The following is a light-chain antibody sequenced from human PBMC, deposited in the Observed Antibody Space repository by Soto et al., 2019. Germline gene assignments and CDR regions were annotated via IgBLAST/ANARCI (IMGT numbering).Light chain of an antibody. Sequence: ETVLTQSPGTLSASPGERAPLSCRARQGVRNNLAWYLQKPGQAPRLLIYGASTRATGIPARFSGSGSGTEFTLTIGSLQSEDFAVYYCQQYNNWPLTFGPGTKVDIK. CDR3: QQYNNWPLT. CDR2: GAS. V-gene: IGKV3-15*01. J-gene: IGKJ3*01. CDR1: QGVRNN.